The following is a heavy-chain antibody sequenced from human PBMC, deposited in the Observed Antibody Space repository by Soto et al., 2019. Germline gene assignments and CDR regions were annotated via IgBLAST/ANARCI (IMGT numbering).Heavy chain of an antibody. CDR1: GISLTTGRMG. Sequence: QVTLKESGPVLVKATETLTLTCSISGISLTTGRMGVSWIRQPPGKALEWLAHIFSNNERSYTTSLQNRLSISADNSKRQVVLTMTDVGPVDTATYFCARLVADSSWYYYGLDVWGQGASVTVS. CDR3: ARLVADSSWYYYGLDV. J-gene: IGHJ6*02. V-gene: IGHV2-26*03. D-gene: IGHD3-10*01. CDR2: IFSNNER.